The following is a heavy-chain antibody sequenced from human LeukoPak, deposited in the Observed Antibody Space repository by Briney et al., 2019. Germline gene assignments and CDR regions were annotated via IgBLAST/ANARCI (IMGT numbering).Heavy chain of an antibody. D-gene: IGHD2-15*01. CDR3: AKANGPRLYCSGGSCYLTFDY. J-gene: IGHJ4*02. Sequence: GGSLRLSCAASGFTFSSYAMSWVRQAPGKGLEWVSAISGSGGYTYYADSVKGRFTISRDNSKNTLYLQLNSLRAEDTAVYYCAKANGPRLYCSGGSCYLTFDYWGQGTLVTVSS. CDR2: ISGSGGYT. V-gene: IGHV3-23*01. CDR1: GFTFSSYA.